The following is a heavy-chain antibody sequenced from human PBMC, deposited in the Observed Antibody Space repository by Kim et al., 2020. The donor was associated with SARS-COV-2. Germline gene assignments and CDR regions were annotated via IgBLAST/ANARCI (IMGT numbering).Heavy chain of an antibody. Sequence: KGRFTISRDNSKNTLYLQMNSLRAEDTAVYYCARDGNSGWYIYPDYYFDYWGQGTLVTVSS. CDR3: ARDGNSGWYIYPDYYFDY. V-gene: IGHV3-30*01. J-gene: IGHJ4*02. D-gene: IGHD6-19*01.